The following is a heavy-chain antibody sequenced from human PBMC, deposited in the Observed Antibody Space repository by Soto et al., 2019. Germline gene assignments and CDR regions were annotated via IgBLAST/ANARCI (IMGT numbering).Heavy chain of an antibody. CDR3: ARNYYYYYMDV. CDR2: IWYDGSNK. V-gene: IGHV3-33*01. CDR1: GFTFSSYG. J-gene: IGHJ6*03. Sequence: GGSLRLSCAASGFTFSSYGMHWVRQAPSKGLEWVAVIWYDGSNKYYADSVKGRFTISRDNSKNTLYLQMNSLRAEDTAVYYCARNYYYYYMDVWGKGTTVTVSS.